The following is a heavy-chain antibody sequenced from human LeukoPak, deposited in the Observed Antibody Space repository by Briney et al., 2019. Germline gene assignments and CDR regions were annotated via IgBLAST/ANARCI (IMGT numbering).Heavy chain of an antibody. CDR3: ARDDSGYDASQNDY. D-gene: IGHD5-12*01. V-gene: IGHV3-66*02. J-gene: IGHJ4*02. Sequence: PGGSLRLSCAASGFTVSSNYMSWVRQAPGKGLEWVSVIYSGGSIYYADSVKGRFTISRDNSKNTLYLQMNSLRAGDTAVYYCARDDSGYDASQNDYWGQGTLVTVSS. CDR2: IYSGGSI. CDR1: GFTVSSNY.